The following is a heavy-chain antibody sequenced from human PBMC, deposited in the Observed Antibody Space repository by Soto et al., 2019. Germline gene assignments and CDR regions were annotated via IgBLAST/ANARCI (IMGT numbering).Heavy chain of an antibody. CDR2: ISAYNGNT. CDR3: ARDTYYDILTGYRNFDY. D-gene: IGHD3-9*01. V-gene: IGHV1-18*01. Sequence: ASVKVSCKASGYTFASYAISWMRQAPGQGLEWMGWISAYNGNTNYAQKLQGRVTMTTDTSTSTAYMELRSLRSDDTAVYYCARDTYYDILTGYRNFDYWGQGTLVTVSS. CDR1: GYTFASYA. J-gene: IGHJ4*02.